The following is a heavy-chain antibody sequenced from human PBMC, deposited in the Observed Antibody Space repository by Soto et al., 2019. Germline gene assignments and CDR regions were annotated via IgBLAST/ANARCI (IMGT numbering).Heavy chain of an antibody. J-gene: IGHJ4*02. CDR1: GGSGSNSNYY. CDR3: VSQRTSVLTQAYFDY. Sequence: PSETLSVTCAVSGGSGSNSNYYWGWIRQSPGKGLEWSGSVYYRGRSYSKSSVKSRVTISVDTSKNQFSLNLNPVTASDTAVYFCVSQRTSVLTQAYFDYWGPGALVTVSS. CDR2: VYYRGRS. D-gene: IGHD2-8*01. V-gene: IGHV4-39*01.